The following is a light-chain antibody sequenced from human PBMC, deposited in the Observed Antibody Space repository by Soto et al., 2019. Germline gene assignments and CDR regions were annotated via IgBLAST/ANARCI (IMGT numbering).Light chain of an antibody. CDR1: QDISNY. CDR3: QQDDNPPA. V-gene: IGKV1-33*01. J-gene: IGKJ4*01. CDR2: DAS. Sequence: DIQMTQSPASLSASVGDRVAITCQSSQDISNYLNWYQQKPGKAPKLLSYDASNLETGFPSRVSVTGTSTDFTSTITSLQPQAIAVYYFQQDDNPPAFGGGTKV.